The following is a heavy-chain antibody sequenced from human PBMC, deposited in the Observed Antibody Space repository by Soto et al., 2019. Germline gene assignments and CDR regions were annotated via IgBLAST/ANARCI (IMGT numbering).Heavy chain of an antibody. V-gene: IGHV1-69*04. CDR3: ARDLGEQWLVSY. CDR2: IIPILGIV. D-gene: IGHD6-19*01. CDR1: GGTFSSYT. J-gene: IGHJ4*02. Sequence: SVKVSCKASGGTFSSYTISWVRQAPGQGLEWMGRIIPILGIVNYAQKFQGRVTITADKSTSAAYMELSSLRSEDTAVYYCARDLGEQWLVSYWGQGTLVTVSS.